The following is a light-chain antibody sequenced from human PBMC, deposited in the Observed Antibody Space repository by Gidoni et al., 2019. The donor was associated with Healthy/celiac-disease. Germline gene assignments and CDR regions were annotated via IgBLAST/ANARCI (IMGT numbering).Light chain of an antibody. CDR3: CSYAGSSTYV. CDR2: ERS. J-gene: IGLJ1*01. Sequence: QSALTQPASVSGSPGKSIPISCTGTSSDVGSYNLVSWYQQHPGKAPKLMIYERSKRPSGVSNRFSGSKSGNTASLTISGLQAEDDSDYYCCSYAGSSTYVFGTGTKVTVL. V-gene: IGLV2-23*01. CDR1: SSDVGSYNL.